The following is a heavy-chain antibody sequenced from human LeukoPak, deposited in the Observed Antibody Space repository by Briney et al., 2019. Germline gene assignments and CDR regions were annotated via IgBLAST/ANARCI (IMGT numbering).Heavy chain of an antibody. J-gene: IGHJ4*02. V-gene: IGHV3-33*06. CDR3: ANMVTAMDSMDY. CDR2: IWYDGSNK. D-gene: IGHD2-21*02. Sequence: GGSLRLSCAASGFTFSSYGMHWVRQAPGKGLEWVAVIWYDGSNKYYADSVKGRFTISRDNSKNTLYLQMNSLRAEDTAVYYCANMVTAMDSMDYWGQGTLVTVSS. CDR1: GFTFSSYG.